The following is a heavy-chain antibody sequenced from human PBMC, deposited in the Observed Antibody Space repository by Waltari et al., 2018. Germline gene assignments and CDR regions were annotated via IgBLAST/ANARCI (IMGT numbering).Heavy chain of an antibody. D-gene: IGHD1-7*01. V-gene: IGHV4-61*02. Sequence: QVQLQESGPGLVKPSQTLSLTCTVSGGSISSGSYYWSWIRQPAGKGLEWIGRIYTRGSNNNDPALKSRVTISGEKSKNQCALKLSSVTAADTAVYYCASQRVTGTEVDYWGQGTLVTVSS. CDR1: GGSISSGSYY. CDR2: IYTRGSN. CDR3: ASQRVTGTEVDY. J-gene: IGHJ4*02.